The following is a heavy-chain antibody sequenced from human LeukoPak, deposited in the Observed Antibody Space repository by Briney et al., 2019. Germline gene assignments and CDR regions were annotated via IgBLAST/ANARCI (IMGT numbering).Heavy chain of an antibody. V-gene: IGHV4-59*01. CDR2: IYHTGST. CDR3: ARRGRNSSGWQDYL. Sequence: SSETLSLTCTVSGGSISSYHWSWIRQPPGKGLEWIANIYHTGSTNYNPSLSSRVTISIDTAKNQFSLKLTSVTAADTAVYYCARRGRNSSGWQDYLWGQGTLVTVSS. CDR1: GGSISSYH. D-gene: IGHD6-25*01. J-gene: IGHJ4*02.